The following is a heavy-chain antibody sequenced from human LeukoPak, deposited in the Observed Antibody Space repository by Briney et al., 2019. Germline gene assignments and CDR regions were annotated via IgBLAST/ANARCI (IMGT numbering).Heavy chain of an antibody. CDR1: GYSISRGYH. Sequence: SETLSLTCTVSGYSISRGYHWGWVRQPPGKGLEWIGSVHQSGSTYYNPSLTSRLTISADPSKNHFSLKLDSVTAADTAVYYCARVNFNPDYWGQGTLVTVSS. J-gene: IGHJ4*02. CDR3: ARVNFNPDY. V-gene: IGHV4-38-2*02. CDR2: VHQSGST. D-gene: IGHD1-14*01.